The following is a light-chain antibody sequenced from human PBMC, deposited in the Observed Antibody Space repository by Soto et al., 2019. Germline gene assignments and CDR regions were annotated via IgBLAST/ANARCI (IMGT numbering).Light chain of an antibody. CDR1: HSVGST. Sequence: ETVLTQSPATLSVSPGERATLSCRASHSVGSTLAWYQQKPGQAPRLLMLDTSTRATGIPARFSGSGAGTECTLTISSLQSDDFAVYDCQQRSNWTRTFGPGTKVDIK. V-gene: IGKV3-15*01. J-gene: IGKJ1*01. CDR2: DTS. CDR3: QQRSNWTRT.